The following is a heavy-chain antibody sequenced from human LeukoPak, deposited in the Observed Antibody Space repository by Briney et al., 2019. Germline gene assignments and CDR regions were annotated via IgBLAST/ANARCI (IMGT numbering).Heavy chain of an antibody. D-gene: IGHD6-13*01. Sequence: GASVKVSCKASGYTFTGYYMHWVRQAPGQGLEWMGWIHPKSGATRYAQRFQGRFTMTRDTSISTAYVELSGLRSDDTAVYFCARDVTAAAALDYWGQGTLVTVSS. CDR2: IHPKSGAT. J-gene: IGHJ4*02. CDR1: GYTFTGYY. V-gene: IGHV1-2*02. CDR3: ARDVTAAAALDY.